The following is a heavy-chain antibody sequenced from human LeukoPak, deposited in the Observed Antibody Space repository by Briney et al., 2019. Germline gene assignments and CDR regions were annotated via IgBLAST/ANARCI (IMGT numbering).Heavy chain of an antibody. CDR1: GFTFSDYY. CDR2: ISSSGNTI. V-gene: IGHV3-11*04. CDR3: ARDGESIAARPRWFDP. Sequence: GGSLRLSCAASGFTFSDYYMSWIRQAPGKGLEWVSYISSSGNTIYYADSVKGRFTISRDNAKNSLYLQMNSLRAEDTAVYYCARDGESIAARPRWFDPWGQGTLVTVSS. D-gene: IGHD6-6*01. J-gene: IGHJ5*02.